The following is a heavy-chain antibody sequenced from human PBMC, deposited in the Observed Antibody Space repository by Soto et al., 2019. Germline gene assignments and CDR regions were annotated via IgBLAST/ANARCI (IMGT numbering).Heavy chain of an antibody. V-gene: IGHV1-18*04. CDR2: ISAYNGNT. CDR3: AREALFYYDSSGYYQTKPYFDC. J-gene: IGHJ4*02. D-gene: IGHD3-22*01. CDR1: GYTFTSYG. Sequence: QVQLVQSGAEVKKPGASVKVSCKASGYTFTSYGISWVRQAPGQGLEWMGWISAYNGNTNYAQKLQGRVTMTTDTSTSTAYMELRSLRSDDTAVYYCAREALFYYDSSGYYQTKPYFDCWGQGTLVTVSS.